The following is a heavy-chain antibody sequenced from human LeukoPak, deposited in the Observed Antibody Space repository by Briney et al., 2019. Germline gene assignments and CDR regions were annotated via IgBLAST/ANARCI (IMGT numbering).Heavy chain of an antibody. CDR3: ARDQEWELLSSY. D-gene: IGHD1-26*01. CDR2: IKQDGSET. CDR1: GFTFSTSW. J-gene: IGHJ4*02. V-gene: IGHV3-7*01. Sequence: GGSLRLSCAASGFTFSTSWMGWVRQAPGKALEWVANIKQDGSETYYVDSVKGRFTISRDNAKNSLYLQMNSLRVEDTAVYYCARDQEWELLSSYWGQGTLVTVSS.